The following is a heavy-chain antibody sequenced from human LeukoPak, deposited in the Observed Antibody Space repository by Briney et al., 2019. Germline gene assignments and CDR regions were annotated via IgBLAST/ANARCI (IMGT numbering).Heavy chain of an antibody. CDR1: GFTFSSYS. V-gene: IGHV3-23*01. CDR2: ISGSGGST. Sequence: GESLRLSCAASGFTFSSYSMNWVRQAPGKGLEWVSAISGSGGSTYYADSVKGRFTISRDNSKNTLYLQMNSLRAEDTAVYYCARDHTPACFDYWGQGTLVTVSS. J-gene: IGHJ4*02. CDR3: ARDHTPACFDY. D-gene: IGHD2-15*01.